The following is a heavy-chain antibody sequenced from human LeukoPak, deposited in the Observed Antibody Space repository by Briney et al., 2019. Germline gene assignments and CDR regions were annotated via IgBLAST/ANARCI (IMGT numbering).Heavy chain of an antibody. J-gene: IGHJ4*02. V-gene: IGHV4-59*08. CDR3: ARLPAGY. CDR2: IYYSGST. Sequence: SETLSLTCTVSGGSISSYYWSWIRQPPGKGLEWIGYIYYSGSTNYNPSLKSRVTISVDTPKTQFSLKLSSVTAADTAVYYCARLPAGYWGQGTLVTVSS. CDR1: GGSISSYY.